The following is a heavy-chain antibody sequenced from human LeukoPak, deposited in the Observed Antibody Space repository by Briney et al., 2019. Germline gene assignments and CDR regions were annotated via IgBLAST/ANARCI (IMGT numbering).Heavy chain of an antibody. CDR3: AKRDPRPFAFDI. Sequence: PGGSLRLSCAASGFTFSSYSMNWVRQTPGKGLEWVSLISGSGSNTYYADSVKGRSAISRDNSKSTLYLQMNSLRVEDTAVYYCAKRDPRPFAFDIWGQGTMVAVSS. V-gene: IGHV3-23*01. CDR1: GFTFSSYS. J-gene: IGHJ3*02. CDR2: ISGSGSNT.